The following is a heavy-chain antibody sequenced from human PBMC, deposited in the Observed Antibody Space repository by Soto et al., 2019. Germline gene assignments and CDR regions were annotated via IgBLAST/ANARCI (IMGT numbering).Heavy chain of an antibody. J-gene: IGHJ4*02. V-gene: IGHV3-23*01. CDR3: AMGLAAAGPFDY. CDR1: GFTFSSSA. D-gene: IGHD6-13*01. Sequence: GGSLRLSCAASGFTFSSSAISWVRQAPGKGLEWVSLISGSGGITFYADSVKGRFTMSRDNSKNTLYVQMNSLRAEDTAVYYCAMGLAAAGPFDYWGQGTLVTVS. CDR2: ISGSGGIT.